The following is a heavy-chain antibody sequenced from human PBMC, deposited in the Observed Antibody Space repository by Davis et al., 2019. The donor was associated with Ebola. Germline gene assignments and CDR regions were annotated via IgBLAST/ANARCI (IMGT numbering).Heavy chain of an antibody. CDR2: IKQDGSEK. CDR1: GFTFSSYW. D-gene: IGHD3-16*01. J-gene: IGHJ6*03. CDR3: ARVGKSYYYYYYMDV. Sequence: PGGSLRLSCAASGFTFSSYWMSWVRQAPGKGLEWVANIKQDGSEKYYVDSVKGRFTISRDNAKNSLYLQMNSLRAEDTAVYYCARVGKSYYYYYYMDVWGKGTTVTVSS. V-gene: IGHV3-7*03.